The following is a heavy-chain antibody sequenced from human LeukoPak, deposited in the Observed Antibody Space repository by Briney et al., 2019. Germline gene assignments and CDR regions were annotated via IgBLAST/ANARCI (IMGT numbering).Heavy chain of an antibody. J-gene: IGHJ3*02. CDR2: IYYSGST. D-gene: IGHD2-2*02. CDR3: ASGVGYCSSTSCYTNAFVI. CDR1: GGSISSSSYY. V-gene: IGHV4-39*01. Sequence: KPSETLSLTCSVSGGSISSSSYYWGWIRQPPGMGLEWIGSIYYSGSTYYNPSLKSRVTISVDTSKNQFSLKLSSVTAAYTAVYYCASGVGYCSSTSCYTNAFVIWGQGTMVTVSS.